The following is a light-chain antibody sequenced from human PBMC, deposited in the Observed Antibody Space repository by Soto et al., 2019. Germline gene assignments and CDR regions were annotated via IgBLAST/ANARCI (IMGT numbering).Light chain of an antibody. J-gene: IGKJ1*01. Sequence: AIQMTQSPSSLSASVGDRVTITCRASQGIRNDLGWYQQKPGKAPKLLIYAASNLQSGVPSRFSGSRSGTDFTPTLSSLQPEDFATYYCLQDYHYPRTFGQGTKVEIK. V-gene: IGKV1-6*01. CDR3: LQDYHYPRT. CDR2: AAS. CDR1: QGIRND.